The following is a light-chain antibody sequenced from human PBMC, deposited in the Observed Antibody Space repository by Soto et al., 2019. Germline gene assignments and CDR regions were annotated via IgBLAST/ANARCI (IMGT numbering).Light chain of an antibody. Sequence: QSALTQPASVSGSPGQSITISCTGTSGDVGGHNYVSWYQQDPGKAPKLMIYEVNNRPSGVSNRFSGSKSGNTASLTISGLQAEDEADYYCSSYTPSSALDRVFGTGTKLTVL. V-gene: IGLV2-14*01. CDR2: EVN. J-gene: IGLJ1*01. CDR1: SGDVGGHNY. CDR3: SSYTPSSALDRV.